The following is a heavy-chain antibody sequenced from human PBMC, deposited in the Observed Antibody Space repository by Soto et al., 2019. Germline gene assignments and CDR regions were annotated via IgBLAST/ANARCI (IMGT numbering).Heavy chain of an antibody. J-gene: IGHJ3*02. CDR1: GYTFTSYG. V-gene: IGHV1-18*01. CDR3: ARDQSPYYYDSSGLDAFDI. CDR2: ISAYNGNT. D-gene: IGHD3-22*01. Sequence: ASVKVSCKASGYTFTSYGISWVRQAPGQGLEWMGWISAYNGNTNYAQKLQGRVTMTTDTSTSTAYMELRSLRSDDTAVYYCARDQSPYYYDSSGLDAFDIWGQGTMVTV.